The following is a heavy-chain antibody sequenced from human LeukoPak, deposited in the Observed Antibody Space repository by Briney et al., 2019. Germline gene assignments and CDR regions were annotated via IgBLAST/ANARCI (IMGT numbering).Heavy chain of an antibody. CDR3: AKIANSRYYDRFDY. CDR1: GYTFTSYY. V-gene: IGHV1-2*02. Sequence: ASVKVSCKASGYTFTSYYMHWVRQAPGQGLEWMGWINPNSGGTNYAQKFQGRVTMTRDTSISTAYMELSRLRSDDTAVYYCAKIANSRYYDRFDYWGQGTLVTVSS. D-gene: IGHD3-22*01. CDR2: INPNSGGT. J-gene: IGHJ4*02.